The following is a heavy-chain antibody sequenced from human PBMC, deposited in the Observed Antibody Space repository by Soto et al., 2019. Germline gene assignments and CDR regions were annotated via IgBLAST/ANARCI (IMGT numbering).Heavy chain of an antibody. D-gene: IGHD1-1*01. V-gene: IGHV1-2*02. Sequence: ASVKVSCKSSGYTFTDFYIHWVRQVPVQGLEWVGWINAKNGGINYAQKFQGRVTMTRDTSVNTSYMERNRLNFDDSAIYYRARARSVLYLDIWRRGTQVSVSS. CDR1: GYTFTDFY. J-gene: IGHJ1*01. CDR2: INAKNGGI. CDR3: ARARSVLYLDI.